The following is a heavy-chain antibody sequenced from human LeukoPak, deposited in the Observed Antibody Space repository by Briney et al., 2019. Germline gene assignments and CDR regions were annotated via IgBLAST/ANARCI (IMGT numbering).Heavy chain of an antibody. CDR3: ARSRSCDY. J-gene: IGHJ4*02. V-gene: IGHV1-3*01. CDR2: INAGNGDT. CDR1: GYTFTSCS. Sequence: GASVKVSCKASGYTFTSCSIHWVRQAPGQRLEWMGWINAGNGDTKYSQKFQGRVTITRDTSASTAYMELSSLRSEDTAVYYYARSRSCDYWGQGTLVTVSS.